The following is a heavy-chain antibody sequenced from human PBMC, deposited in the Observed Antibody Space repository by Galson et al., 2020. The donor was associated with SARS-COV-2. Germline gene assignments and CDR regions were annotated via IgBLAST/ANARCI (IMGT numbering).Heavy chain of an antibody. CDR2: IYSGGST. V-gene: IGHV3-53*04. J-gene: IGHJ6*03. CDR3: ARGFLEWLGYYYYYYMDV. Sequence: GGSLRLSCAASGFTVSSNYMSWVRQAPGKGLEWVSVIYSGGSTYYADSVKGRFTISRHNSKNTLYLQMNSLTAKDTAVYYWARGFLEWLGYYYYYYMDVWGKGTTVTVSS. CDR1: GFTVSSNY. D-gene: IGHD3-3*01.